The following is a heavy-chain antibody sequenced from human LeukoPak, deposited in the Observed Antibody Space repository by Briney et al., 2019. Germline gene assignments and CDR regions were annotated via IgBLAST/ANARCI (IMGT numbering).Heavy chain of an antibody. V-gene: IGHV4-39*07. Sequence: TSETLSLTCTVSDSSISSSNHYWGWIRQPPGKGLEWIGNMYYSGSTYYNPSLKSRVTISVDTSKNQFSLKLSSVTAADTAVYYCASTSAVPGLMNVDDWGQGTLVTVSS. CDR2: MYYSGST. CDR3: ASTSAVPGLMNVDD. D-gene: IGHD6-19*01. CDR1: DSSISSSNHY. J-gene: IGHJ4*02.